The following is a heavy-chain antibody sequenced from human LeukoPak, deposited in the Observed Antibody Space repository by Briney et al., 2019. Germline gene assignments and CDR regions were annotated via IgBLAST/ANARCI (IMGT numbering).Heavy chain of an antibody. D-gene: IGHD6-19*01. CDR1: GYTFTGYY. V-gene: IGHV1-2*06. CDR3: AREDSSGWYRFDY. Sequence: GASVKVSCKASGYTFTGYYMHWVRQAPGQGLEWMGRINPNSGGTNYAQKFQGRVTMTRDTSISTAYMELSRPRSDDTAVYYCAREDSSGWYRFDYWGQGTLVTVSS. CDR2: INPNSGGT. J-gene: IGHJ4*02.